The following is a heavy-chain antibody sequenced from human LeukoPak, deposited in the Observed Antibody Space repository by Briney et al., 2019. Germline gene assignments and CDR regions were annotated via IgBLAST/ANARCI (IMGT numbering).Heavy chain of an antibody. CDR1: GYTFANYG. Sequence: ASVKVSCKASGYTFANYGINWVRQAPGQGLEWMGWISVYNGNTNYAQNLQGRVTMTTDTSTSTAYMELKSLRSDDTAVYYCARGVRRQWLALSPLYYFDYWGQGTLVTVSS. CDR2: ISVYNGNT. J-gene: IGHJ4*02. V-gene: IGHV1-18*01. D-gene: IGHD6-19*01. CDR3: ARGVRRQWLALSPLYYFDY.